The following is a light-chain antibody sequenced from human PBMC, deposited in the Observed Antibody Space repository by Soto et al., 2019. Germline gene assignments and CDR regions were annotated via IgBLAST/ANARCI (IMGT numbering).Light chain of an antibody. CDR1: SSDIGTYNH. J-gene: IGLJ3*02. CDR2: DVY. Sequence: QSALTQPPSASGSPGQSVTISCTGTSSDIGTYNHVSWYQQSPGKAPKLMIYDVYKRPSGVPDRFSGSKSGNTASLTVSGLQSEDEADYYCSSYAGSASWVFGGGTQLTVL. V-gene: IGLV2-8*01. CDR3: SSYAGSASWV.